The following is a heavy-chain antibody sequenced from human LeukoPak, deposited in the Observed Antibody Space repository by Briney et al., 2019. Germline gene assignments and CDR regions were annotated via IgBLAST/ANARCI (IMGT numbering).Heavy chain of an antibody. CDR3: ARQQEVSGYFDY. Sequence: ASVKVSCKASGYTFTGYYIHWVRQAPGQGLEWMGWIYPYSGDTNYAQNFQGRVTMTRDTSISTAYMELSSLKSDDTAVYYCARQQEVSGYFDYWGQGTLVTVSS. V-gene: IGHV1-2*02. D-gene: IGHD3-16*02. CDR2: IYPYSGDT. CDR1: GYTFTGYY. J-gene: IGHJ4*02.